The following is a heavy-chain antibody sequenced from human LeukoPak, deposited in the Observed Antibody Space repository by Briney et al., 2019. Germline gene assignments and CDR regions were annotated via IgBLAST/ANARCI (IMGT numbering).Heavy chain of an antibody. J-gene: IGHJ4*02. CDR3: ARQGLFLNVVVPAAADL. CDR2: ISSSSSTI. D-gene: IGHD2-2*01. V-gene: IGHV3-48*04. CDR1: GFTFSSYS. Sequence: GGSLRLSCAASGFTFSSYSMNWVRQAPGKGLEWVSYISSSSSTIYYADSVKGRFTISRDNAKNSLYLQMNSLRAEDTAVYYCARQGLFLNVVVPAAADLWGQGTLVTVSS.